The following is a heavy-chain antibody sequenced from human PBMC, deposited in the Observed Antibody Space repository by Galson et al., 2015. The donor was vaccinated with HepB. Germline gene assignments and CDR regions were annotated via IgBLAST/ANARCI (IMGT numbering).Heavy chain of an antibody. Sequence: SLRLSCAASGFTFSSYAMHWVRQAPGKGLEWVAVISYDGSNKYYADSVKGRFTISRDNSKNTLYLQMNSLRAEDTAVYYCAKDMREWRDFWSPNVDYWGQGTLVTVSS. D-gene: IGHD3-3*01. CDR2: ISYDGSNK. CDR1: GFTFSSYA. CDR3: AKDMREWRDFWSPNVDY. J-gene: IGHJ4*02. V-gene: IGHV3-30*04.